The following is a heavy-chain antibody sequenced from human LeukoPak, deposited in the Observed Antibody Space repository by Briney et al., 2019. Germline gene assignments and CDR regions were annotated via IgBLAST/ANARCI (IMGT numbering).Heavy chain of an antibody. CDR1: GFTFSSYA. CDR2: ISGGGDST. V-gene: IGHV3-23*01. D-gene: IGHD3-10*01. Sequence: GGSLRLSCAASGFTFSSYAMSWVRQAPGKGLEWVSVISGGGDSTYYADSVKGRFTISRDSSKNTLYLQMNSLRAEDTAVYYCAKVRYDGSGSYYPPFDYWGQGTLVTVSS. J-gene: IGHJ4*02. CDR3: AKVRYDGSGSYYPPFDY.